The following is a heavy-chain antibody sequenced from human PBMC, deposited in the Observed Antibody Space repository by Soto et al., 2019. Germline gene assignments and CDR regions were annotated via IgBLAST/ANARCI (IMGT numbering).Heavy chain of an antibody. D-gene: IGHD5-18*01. V-gene: IGHV1-2*04. CDR2: INPNSGGT. Sequence: ASVKVSCKASGYTFTGYYMHWVRQAPGQGLEWMGWINPNSGGTNYAQKFQGWVTMTRDTSISTAYMELSRLRSDDTAVYYCARDYFVDTAMANYYYYGIDVCGQGTTVTVSS. CDR3: ARDYFVDTAMANYYYYGIDV. J-gene: IGHJ6*02. CDR1: GYTFTGYY.